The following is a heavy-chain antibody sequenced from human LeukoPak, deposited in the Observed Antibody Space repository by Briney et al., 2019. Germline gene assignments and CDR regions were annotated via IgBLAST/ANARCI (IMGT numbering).Heavy chain of an antibody. CDR2: MNPNGGNT. Sequence: ASVKVSCKASGYTFTSYDINWVRQATGQGLEWMGWMNPNGGNTGYAQKFQGRVTMTRNTSISTAYMELSSLRSEDTAVYYCARASRRAAAGLGRYFDYWGQGTLVTVSS. CDR3: ARASRRAAAGLGRYFDY. D-gene: IGHD6-13*01. J-gene: IGHJ4*02. V-gene: IGHV1-8*01. CDR1: GYTFTSYD.